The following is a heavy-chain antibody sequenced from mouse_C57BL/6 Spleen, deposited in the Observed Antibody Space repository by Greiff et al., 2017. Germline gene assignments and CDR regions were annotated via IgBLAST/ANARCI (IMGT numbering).Heavy chain of an antibody. D-gene: IGHD2-4*01. CDR3: ARDGDYDGFDY. V-gene: IGHV3-6*01. Sequence: EVKLQESGPGLVKPSQSLSLTCSVTGYSITSGYYWNWIRQFPGNRLEWMGYISYDGSNNYNPSLKNRISITRDTSKNQFFLKLNSVTTEDTATYYCARDGDYDGFDYWGQGTTLTVSS. CDR2: ISYDGSN. CDR1: GYSITSGYY. J-gene: IGHJ2*01.